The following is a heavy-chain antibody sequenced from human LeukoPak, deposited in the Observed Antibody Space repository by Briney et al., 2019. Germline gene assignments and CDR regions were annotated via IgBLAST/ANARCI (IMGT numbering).Heavy chain of an antibody. CDR2: IYYSGTT. J-gene: IGHJ2*01. Sequence: SETLSLTCTVSGGSISSYYWSWIRQPPGKGLEWIGYIYYSGTTNYNPSLKSRVTISVDTSKNQFSLKLSSVTAADTAVYYCARVDPHYYDSSGYYLNYWYFDLWGRGTLVTVSS. D-gene: IGHD3-22*01. CDR3: ARVDPHYYDSSGYYLNYWYFDL. V-gene: IGHV4-59*01. CDR1: GGSISSYY.